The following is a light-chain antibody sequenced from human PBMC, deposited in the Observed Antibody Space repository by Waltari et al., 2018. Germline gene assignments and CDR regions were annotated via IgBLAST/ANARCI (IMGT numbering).Light chain of an antibody. J-gene: IGKJ4*01. CDR1: QGISNW. V-gene: IGKV1D-16*01. Sequence: DIQMTQSPSSLSASVGDRVTITCRASQGISNWLAGYQQKPGKAPKSLIYDASSLQSGVPSRFSGSRSGTRFTLTISSLQPEDSATYYCQQYNTYPLTFGGGTKVEIK. CDR2: DAS. CDR3: QQYNTYPLT.